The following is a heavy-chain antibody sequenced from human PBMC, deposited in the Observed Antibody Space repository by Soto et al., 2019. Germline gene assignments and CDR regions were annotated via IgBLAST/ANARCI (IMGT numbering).Heavy chain of an antibody. CDR2: ISAYNGNT. V-gene: IGHV1-18*01. CDR3: ARAGITIFVGDYSYYMDV. D-gene: IGHD3-3*01. Sequence: QVQLVQSGAAVKKPGASVKVSCKASGYTFTSYGISWVRQAPGQGLEWMGWISAYNGNTNYAQKIQGRVTITTDTATSPASMKLRSLRSDDTAVYDCARAGITIFVGDYSYYMDVLGKGKTVTVSS. CDR1: GYTFTSYG. J-gene: IGHJ6*03.